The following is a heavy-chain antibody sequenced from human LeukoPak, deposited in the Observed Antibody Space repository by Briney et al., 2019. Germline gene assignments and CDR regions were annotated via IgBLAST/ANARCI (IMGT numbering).Heavy chain of an antibody. CDR2: ISGSGGST. J-gene: IGHJ4*02. CDR1: GFTFSSYA. Sequence: PGGSLRLSCAASGFTFSSYAMSWVRQAPGKGLEWVSAISGSGGSTYYADSVKGRVTISRDNPKNTLYLQMNSLRAEDTAVYYCAKDSSGYIPYYFDYWGQGTLVTVSS. D-gene: IGHD3-22*01. V-gene: IGHV3-23*01. CDR3: AKDSSGYIPYYFDY.